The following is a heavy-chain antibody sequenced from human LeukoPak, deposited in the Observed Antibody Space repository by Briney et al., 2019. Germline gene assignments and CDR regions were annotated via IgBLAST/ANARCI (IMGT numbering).Heavy chain of an antibody. CDR2: IYNDGSST. V-gene: IGHV3-74*01. D-gene: IGHD1-26*01. CDR1: GFTFSNYW. Sequence: GGSLRLSCAASGFTFSNYWMLWVREAPGKELVWVSRIYNDGSSTSYADSVKGRFTISRDNAKSTLYLQMNSLRADDTAVFYCARVRGGSGRSYAADAFDIWGQGTMVTVSS. CDR3: ARVRGGSGRSYAADAFDI. J-gene: IGHJ3*02.